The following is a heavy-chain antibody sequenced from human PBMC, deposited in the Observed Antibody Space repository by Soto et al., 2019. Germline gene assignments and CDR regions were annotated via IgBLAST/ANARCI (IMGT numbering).Heavy chain of an antibody. CDR2: LNHSGST. CDR3: ARDKITGLFDC. J-gene: IGHJ4*02. Sequence: SETLSLTCAVYGGSFSGYYWTWIRQPPGTGLGWIGELNHSGSTNYNPSLKSRVTISVDTSKNQFSLKLTSVPDADTAVYYCARDKITGLFDCWGQGTLVTVS. CDR1: GGSFSGYY. D-gene: IGHD2-8*02. V-gene: IGHV4-34*01.